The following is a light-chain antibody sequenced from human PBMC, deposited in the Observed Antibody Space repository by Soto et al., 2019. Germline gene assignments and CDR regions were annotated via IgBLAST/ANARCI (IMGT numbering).Light chain of an antibody. CDR3: CSYAGSSTLV. Sequence: QSALTQPASVSGSPGQSITIPCTGTSSDVGSYNLVSWYQQHPGKAPKLMIYEGSKRPSGVSNRFSGSKSGNTASLTISGLQAEDEADYYCCSYAGSSTLVFGGGTKLTV. CDR1: SSDVGSYNL. CDR2: EGS. V-gene: IGLV2-23*01. J-gene: IGLJ2*01.